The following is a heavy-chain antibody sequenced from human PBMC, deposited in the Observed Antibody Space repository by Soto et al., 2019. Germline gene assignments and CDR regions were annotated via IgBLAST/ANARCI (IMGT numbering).Heavy chain of an antibody. Sequence: ASVKVSCKASGYTFTDFGLIWVRQAPGQGPEWMGWVSAYNGNTNYAQKLQGRVTMTRDTSTSTAYMELRSLRSDDTAMYYCAREMPGYCSNSACLPGYWGQGPLVTVSS. V-gene: IGHV1-18*01. CDR1: GYTFTDFG. D-gene: IGHD2-2*03. CDR3: AREMPGYCSNSACLPGY. J-gene: IGHJ4*02. CDR2: VSAYNGNT.